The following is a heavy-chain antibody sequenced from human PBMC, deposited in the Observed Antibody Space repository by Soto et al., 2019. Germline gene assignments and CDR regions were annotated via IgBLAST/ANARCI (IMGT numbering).Heavy chain of an antibody. CDR3: EKLVIAAAGTGWFDP. J-gene: IGHJ5*02. D-gene: IGHD6-13*01. CDR1: GYSFTSYW. V-gene: IGHV5-51*01. Sequence: GESLKISCKGSGYSFTSYWIGWVRQMPGKGLEWMGIIYPGDSDTRYSPSFQGQVTISDDKSISTAYLQWSSLKASDTAMYYCEKLVIAAAGTGWFDPWGQGTLVTVSS. CDR2: IYPGDSDT.